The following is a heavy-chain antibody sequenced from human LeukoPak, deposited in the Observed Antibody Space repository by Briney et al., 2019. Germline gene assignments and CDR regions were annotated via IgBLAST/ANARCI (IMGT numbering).Heavy chain of an antibody. V-gene: IGHV3-23*01. J-gene: IGHJ1*01. CDR1: GFTFSSYA. Sequence: PGGSLRLSCAASGFTFSSYAMSWVRQAPGKGLEWVSSIRGSGGGTNYGDSVKGRFTISRYNSKNTLYLQMNSLRAEDTAVYYCARGESLEQSVVHWGQGTLVTVSS. CDR2: IRGSGGGT. CDR3: ARGESLEQSVVH. D-gene: IGHD1/OR15-1a*01.